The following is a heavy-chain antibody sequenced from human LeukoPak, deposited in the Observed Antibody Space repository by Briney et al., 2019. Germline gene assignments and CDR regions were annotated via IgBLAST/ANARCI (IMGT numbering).Heavy chain of an antibody. V-gene: IGHV4-38-2*02. D-gene: IGHD4-17*01. J-gene: IGHJ4*02. CDR2: IYHSGST. CDR1: GYSISSGYY. CDR3: ARHGDYGDYVNYFDY. Sequence: PSETLSLTCTASGYSISSGYYWGWIRQPPGKGLEWIGSIYHSGSTYYNPSLKSRVTISVDTSKNQFSLKLSSVTAADTAVYYCARHGDYGDYVNYFDYWGQGTLVTVSS.